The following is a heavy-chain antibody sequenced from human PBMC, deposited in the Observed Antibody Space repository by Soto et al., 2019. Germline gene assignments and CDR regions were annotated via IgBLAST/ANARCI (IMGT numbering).Heavy chain of an antibody. Sequence: ASVKVSCKASGYTFTGYYMHWVRQAPGQGLEWMGWINPNSGGTNYAQKFQGRVTMTRDTSITTAYMELRRLRSDDTAVYYCARVLPGAGAWFGPWGQGTLVTASS. CDR2: INPNSGGT. CDR3: ARVLPGAGAWFGP. V-gene: IGHV1-2*02. D-gene: IGHD2-2*01. CDR1: GYTFTGYY. J-gene: IGHJ5*02.